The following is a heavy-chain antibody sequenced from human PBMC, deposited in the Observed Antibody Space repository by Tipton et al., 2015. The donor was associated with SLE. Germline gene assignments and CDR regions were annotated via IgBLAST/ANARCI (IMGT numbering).Heavy chain of an antibody. J-gene: IGHJ4*02. CDR3: ARIQSFSGRPLDY. CDR1: GYSFTSYW. V-gene: IGHV5-51*03. CDR2: ISPGDSDA. D-gene: IGHD3-10*01. Sequence: VQLVQSGAEVKKPGGSLKISCKGSGYSFTSYWIGWVRQMPGKGLEWMGIISPGDSDARYFPSFQGQVTISADKSISTAYLQWSSLKASDTAMYYCARIQSFSGRPLDYWGQGTLVTVSS.